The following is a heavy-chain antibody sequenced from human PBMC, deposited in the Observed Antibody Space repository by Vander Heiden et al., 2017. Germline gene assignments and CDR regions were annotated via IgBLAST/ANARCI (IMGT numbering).Heavy chain of an antibody. CDR3: AGGSCSSGWYWVRGFDP. J-gene: IGHJ5*02. CDR2: INHSGST. D-gene: IGHD6-19*01. Sequence: HLHHSVPALVRPSETLCLTFAVCGRPFSGYYWSWIRQPPGKGLEWIGEINHSGSTNYNPSLKSRVTISVDTTRNQFSLKLSSVTAAETAVYYCAGGSCSSGWYWVRGFDPWGQGTLVTVSA. CDR1: GRPFSGYY. V-gene: IGHV4-34*01.